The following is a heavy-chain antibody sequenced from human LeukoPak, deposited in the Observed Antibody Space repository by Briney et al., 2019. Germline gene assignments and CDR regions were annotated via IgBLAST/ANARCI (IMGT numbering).Heavy chain of an antibody. V-gene: IGHV3-30*02. CDR3: VKDTVYYDLDS. J-gene: IGHJ4*02. CDR2: IRSDGSTT. Sequence: GGSLRLSCAASGFTFSTYSMHWVRQAPGKGLQWVSHIRSDGSTTYCADSVKGRFTISRDNSKNTLYLQMITLRPEDTAVYYCVKDTVYYDLDSWGQGTLVTVSS. D-gene: IGHD3-22*01. CDR1: GFTFSTYS.